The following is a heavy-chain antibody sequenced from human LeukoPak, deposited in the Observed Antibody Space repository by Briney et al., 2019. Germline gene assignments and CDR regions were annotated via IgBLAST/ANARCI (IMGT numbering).Heavy chain of an antibody. V-gene: IGHV1-69*04. CDR1: GGTFSSYA. CDR3: AREVQIPLAAAASRYYYYYGMDV. D-gene: IGHD6-13*01. J-gene: IGHJ6*02. Sequence: GASVKVPCKASGGTFSSYAISWVRQAPGQGLEWMGRIIPILGIANYAQKFQGRVTITTDKSTSTAYMELSSLRSEDTAVYYCAREVQIPLAAAASRYYYYYGMDVWGQGTTVTVSS. CDR2: IIPILGIA.